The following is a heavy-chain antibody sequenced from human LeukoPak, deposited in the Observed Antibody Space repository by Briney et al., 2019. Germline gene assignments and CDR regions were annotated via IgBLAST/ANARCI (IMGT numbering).Heavy chain of an antibody. CDR3: ARDLDYYYDSSGYHRLFDY. V-gene: IGHV1-18*01. D-gene: IGHD3-22*01. J-gene: IGHJ4*02. CDR1: GYTFTSYG. CDR2: ISAYNGNT. Sequence: GASVKVSCKASGYTFTSYGIRWVRQAPGQGLEWMGWISAYNGNTNYAQKLQGRVTMTTDTSTSTAYMELRSLRSDDTAVYYCARDLDYYYDSSGYHRLFDYWGQGTLVTVSS.